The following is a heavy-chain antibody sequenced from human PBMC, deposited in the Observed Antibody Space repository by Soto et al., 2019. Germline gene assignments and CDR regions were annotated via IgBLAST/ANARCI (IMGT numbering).Heavy chain of an antibody. CDR1: GFTFSSYA. V-gene: IGHV3-30-3*01. D-gene: IGHD6-6*01. CDR2: ISYDGSNK. Sequence: GGSLRLSCAASGFTFSSYAMHWVRQAPGKGLGWVAVISYDGSNKYYADSVKGRFTISRDNSKNTLYLQMNSLRAEDTAVYYCARDRPSAARPGNADYWGQGTLVTVSS. J-gene: IGHJ4*02. CDR3: ARDRPSAARPGNADY.